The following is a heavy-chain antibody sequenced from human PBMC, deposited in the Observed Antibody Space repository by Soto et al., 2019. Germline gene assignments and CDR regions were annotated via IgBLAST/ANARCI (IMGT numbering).Heavy chain of an antibody. V-gene: IGHV4-59*08. CDR2: IYYSGST. Sequence: SETLSLTCTVSGGSISSYYWSWIRQPPGKGLEWIGYIYYSGSTNYNPSLKSRVTISVDTSKNQFSLKLSSVTAADTAVYYCVVFYCSGGSCSVHYWRQGTRVTAST. J-gene: IGHJ4*02. CDR3: VVFYCSGGSCSVHY. CDR1: GGSISSYY. D-gene: IGHD2-15*01.